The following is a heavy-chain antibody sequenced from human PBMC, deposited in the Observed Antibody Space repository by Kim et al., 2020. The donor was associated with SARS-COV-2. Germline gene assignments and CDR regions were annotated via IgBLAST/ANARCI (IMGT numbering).Heavy chain of an antibody. D-gene: IGHD2-21*02. CDR2: IIPILGIA. CDR3: ARDFCGGDCARGAYYYYYGMDV. Sequence: SVKVSCKASGGTFSSYTISWVRQAPGQGLEWMGRIIPILGIANYAQKFQGRVTITADKSTSTAYMELSSLRSEDTAVYYCARDFCGGDCARGAYYYYYGMDVWGQGTTVTVSS. V-gene: IGHV1-69*04. CDR1: GGTFSSYT. J-gene: IGHJ6*02.